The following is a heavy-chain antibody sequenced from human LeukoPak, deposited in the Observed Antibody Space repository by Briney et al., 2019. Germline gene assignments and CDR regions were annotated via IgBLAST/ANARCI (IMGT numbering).Heavy chain of an antibody. J-gene: IGHJ4*02. CDR2: IKEDGGEQ. CDR1: GFPFSGYW. Sequence: GGSLRLSCAASGFPFSGYWMDWVRQAPGKGMEWVANIKEDGGEQHYADSVRGRFTISRDNAKNSLYLEMNGLRAEDTAVYYCSRSLDYWGQGALVTVSS. CDR3: SRSLDY. V-gene: IGHV3-7*01.